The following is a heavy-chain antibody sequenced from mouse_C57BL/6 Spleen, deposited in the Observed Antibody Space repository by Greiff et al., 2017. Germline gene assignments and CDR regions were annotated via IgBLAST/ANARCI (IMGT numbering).Heavy chain of an antibody. CDR1: GYAFTNYL. Sequence: QVQLQQSGAELVRPGTSVKVSCKASGYAFTNYLIEWVKQRPGQGLEWIGVINPGSGGTNYNEKFKGKATLTADKSSSTAYMQLSSLTSEDSAVTFCVLGGNYEYFDVWGTVTTVTVSS. CDR3: VLGGNYEYFDV. CDR2: INPGSGGT. D-gene: IGHD2-1*01. V-gene: IGHV1-54*01. J-gene: IGHJ1*03.